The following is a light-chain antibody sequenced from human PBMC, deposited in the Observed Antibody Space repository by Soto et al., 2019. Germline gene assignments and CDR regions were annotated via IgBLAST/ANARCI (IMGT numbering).Light chain of an antibody. CDR3: CSYAGSSTLYV. CDR2: EGS. CDR1: SSDVGSYNL. V-gene: IGLV2-23*01. Sequence: QSALTQPASVSGSPGQSITISCTGTSSDVGSYNLVSWYQQHPGKAPKLMIYEGSKRPSGFSNRFSGSKSGNTASLTISGLQAEDEADYYCCSYAGSSTLYVFGTGTKLTVL. J-gene: IGLJ1*01.